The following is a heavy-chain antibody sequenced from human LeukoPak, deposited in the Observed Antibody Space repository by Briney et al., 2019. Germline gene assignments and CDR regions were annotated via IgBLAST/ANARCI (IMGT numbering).Heavy chain of an antibody. J-gene: IGHJ4*02. CDR2: IRSKANSYAT. V-gene: IGHV3-73*01. CDR3: TRLSVGGGTDY. Sequence: GGSLKLSCAASGFAFSGSAMHWVRQASGKGLEWVGRIRSKANSYATAYAASVKGRFTISRDDSKNTAYLQMNSLKTEDTAVYYCTRLSVGGGTDYWGQGTLVTVSS. CDR1: GFAFSGSA. D-gene: IGHD2-15*01.